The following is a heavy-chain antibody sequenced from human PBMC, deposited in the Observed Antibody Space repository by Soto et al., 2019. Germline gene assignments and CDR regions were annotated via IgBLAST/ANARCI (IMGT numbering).Heavy chain of an antibody. J-gene: IGHJ4*02. Sequence: AGSLRLSCAASGFSFSDYYMSWIRQAPGKGLEWVSYMSTSGSSRYYADSVKGRFTISRDNAKNSLYLQMDSLRAEDTAVYYCARTRGDSSGVYYFDYWGQGTRVTVSS. D-gene: IGHD3-22*01. CDR1: GFSFSDYY. CDR3: ARTRGDSSGVYYFDY. CDR2: MSTSGSSR. V-gene: IGHV3-11*01.